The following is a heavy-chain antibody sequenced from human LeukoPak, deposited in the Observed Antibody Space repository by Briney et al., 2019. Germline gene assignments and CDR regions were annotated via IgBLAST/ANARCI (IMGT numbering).Heavy chain of an antibody. CDR2: ISGSGGST. Sequence: GGSLRLSCAASGFTFSSYAMSWVRQAPGKGLGWVSAISGSGGSTYYADSVKGRFTISRDNSKNTLYLQMNSLRAEDTAVYYCAKDLRANIAAAVMGYWGQGTLVTVSS. J-gene: IGHJ4*02. CDR1: GFTFSSYA. V-gene: IGHV3-23*01. D-gene: IGHD6-13*01. CDR3: AKDLRANIAAAVMGY.